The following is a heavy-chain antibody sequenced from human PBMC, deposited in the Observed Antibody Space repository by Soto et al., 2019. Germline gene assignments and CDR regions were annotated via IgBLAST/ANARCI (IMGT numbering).Heavy chain of an antibody. V-gene: IGHV1-2*04. D-gene: IGHD3-10*01. CDR3: ARDAGLYGSGSYYRGSNYMYV. Sequence: GASVKVSCKASGYTFTGYYMHWVRQAPGQGLEWMGWINPNSGGTNYAQEFQGWVTMTRDTSISTAYMELSRLRSDDTAVYYCARDAGLYGSGSYYRGSNYMYVWGKGTTVTVSS. CDR2: INPNSGGT. J-gene: IGHJ6*03. CDR1: GYTFTGYY.